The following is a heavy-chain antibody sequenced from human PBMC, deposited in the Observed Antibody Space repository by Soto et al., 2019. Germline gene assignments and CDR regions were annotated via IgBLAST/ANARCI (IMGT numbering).Heavy chain of an antibody. V-gene: IGHV3-43*01. Sequence: GGSLRLSCAASGFTFDDYTMHWVRQAPGKGLEWVSLISWDGGRTYYADSVKGRFTISRDSSKNSLYLQMNSLRDEDTALYYCAKSRNSRLYFYDYWGQGTLVTVSS. J-gene: IGHJ4*02. CDR1: GFTFDDYT. D-gene: IGHD3-10*01. CDR3: AKSRNSRLYFYDY. CDR2: ISWDGGRT.